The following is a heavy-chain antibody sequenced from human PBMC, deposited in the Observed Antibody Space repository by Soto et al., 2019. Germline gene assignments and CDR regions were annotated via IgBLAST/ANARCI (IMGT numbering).Heavy chain of an antibody. CDR3: AKAGFWSGYYSLVDY. Sequence: EVQLVESGGGLVQPGRSLRLSCAASGFTFDDYAVHWVRQAPGMGLEWVSGISWNSGSIGYADSVKGRLSISRDNANNSLYLQMNSLRAEDTALYYCAKAGFWSGYYSLVDYWGQGTLVTVST. J-gene: IGHJ4*02. CDR2: ISWNSGSI. V-gene: IGHV3-9*01. D-gene: IGHD3-3*01. CDR1: GFTFDDYA.